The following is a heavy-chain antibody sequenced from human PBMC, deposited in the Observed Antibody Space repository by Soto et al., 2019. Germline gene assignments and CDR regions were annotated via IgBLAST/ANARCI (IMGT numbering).Heavy chain of an antibody. Sequence: SDTLSLTFTVSGGSISSSSYYWSWKRQPPGKGLEWIGYIYYSGSTNYNPSLKSRVTISVDTSKNQFSLKLSSVTAADTAVYYCARRGGGISENYFDHWGQGTLVTVSS. CDR1: GGSISSSSYY. CDR3: ARRGGGISENYFDH. D-gene: IGHD1-1*01. J-gene: IGHJ4*02. CDR2: IYYSGST. V-gene: IGHV4-61*05.